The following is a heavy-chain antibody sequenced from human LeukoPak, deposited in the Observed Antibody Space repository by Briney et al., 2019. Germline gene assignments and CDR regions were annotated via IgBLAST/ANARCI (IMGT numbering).Heavy chain of an antibody. V-gene: IGHV4-34*01. CDR3: ARGGGRYSYGPRFDP. D-gene: IGHD5-18*01. CDR2: INHSGST. J-gene: IGHJ5*02. Sequence: SETLSLTCAVYGGSFSGYYWSWIRQPPGKGLEWIGGINHSGSTNYNPSLKSRVTISVDTSKNQFSLKLSSVTAADTAVYYCARGGGRYSYGPRFDPWGQGTLVTVSS. CDR1: GGSFSGYY.